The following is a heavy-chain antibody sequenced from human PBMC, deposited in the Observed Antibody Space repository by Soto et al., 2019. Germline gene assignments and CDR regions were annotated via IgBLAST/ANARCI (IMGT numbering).Heavy chain of an antibody. D-gene: IGHD2-15*01. CDR3: AREDACSGGSCHPDY. Sequence: ASVKVSCKASGYTFTGHYMHWVRQAPGQGLEWMGYINANTGFTNYGQKFQGRVAMTRDTSISTAYMELSRLRSDDTAVYYCAREDACSGGSCHPDYWGQGXLVTVSS. J-gene: IGHJ4*02. CDR2: INANTGFT. V-gene: IGHV1-2*02. CDR1: GYTFTGHY.